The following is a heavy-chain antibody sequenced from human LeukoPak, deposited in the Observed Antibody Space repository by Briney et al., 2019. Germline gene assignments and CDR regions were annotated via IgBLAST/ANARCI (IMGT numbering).Heavy chain of an antibody. D-gene: IGHD3-22*01. CDR2: ISSSSSYI. V-gene: IGHV3-21*01. J-gene: IGHJ3*02. Sequence: PGGSLRLSCAASGFIFSSYSINWVRQAPGKGLEWVSSISSSSSYIYYADSVKGRFTISRDNAKNSLYLQMNSLRAEDTAVYYCAREYYYDSRAPGAFDTWGQGIMVTVSS. CDR1: GFIFSSYS. CDR3: AREYYYDSRAPGAFDT.